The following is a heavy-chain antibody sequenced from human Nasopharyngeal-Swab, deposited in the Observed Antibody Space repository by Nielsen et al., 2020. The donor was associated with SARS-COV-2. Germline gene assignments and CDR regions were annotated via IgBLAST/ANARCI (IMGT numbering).Heavy chain of an antibody. V-gene: IGHV1-24*01. CDR3: ATGDPTVTTSNWFDP. Sequence: ASVKVSYKVSGYTLTELSMHWVRQAPGKGLEWMGGFDPEDGETIYAQKFQGRVTMTEDTSTDTAYMELSSLRSEDTAVYYCATGDPTVTTSNWFDPWGQGTLVTVSS. CDR2: FDPEDGET. D-gene: IGHD4-17*01. CDR1: GYTLTELS. J-gene: IGHJ5*02.